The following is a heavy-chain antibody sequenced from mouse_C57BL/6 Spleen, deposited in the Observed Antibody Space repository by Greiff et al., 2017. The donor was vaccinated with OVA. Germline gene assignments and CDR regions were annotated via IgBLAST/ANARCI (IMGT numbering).Heavy chain of an antibody. J-gene: IGHJ2*01. D-gene: IGHD2-1*01. Sequence: VQLQQSGAELVKPGASVKLSCTASGFNIKDYYMHWVKQRTEQGLEWIGRIDPEDGETKYAPKFQGKATITADTASNTAYLQLSSLTSEDTAVYYCVLEEDYGNYVPDYWGQGTTLTVSS. CDR1: GFNIKDYY. V-gene: IGHV14-2*01. CDR3: VLEEDYGNYVPDY. CDR2: IDPEDGET.